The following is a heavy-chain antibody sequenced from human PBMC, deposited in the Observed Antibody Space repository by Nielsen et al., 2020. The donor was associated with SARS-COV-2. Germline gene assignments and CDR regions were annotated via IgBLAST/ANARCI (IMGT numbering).Heavy chain of an antibody. Sequence: GESLKISCAASGFSFSNYDMTWVRQAPGKGLEWVATISANGYSTLVADSVQGRFLISRDNSRKILYLHITSLRAEDTAVYFCAKDFEATTPWSHYYYGLDVWGQGTTVTVSS. CDR3: AKDFEATTPWSHYYYGLDV. V-gene: IGHV3-23*01. CDR2: ISANGYST. J-gene: IGHJ6*02. CDR1: GFSFSNYD. D-gene: IGHD4-17*01.